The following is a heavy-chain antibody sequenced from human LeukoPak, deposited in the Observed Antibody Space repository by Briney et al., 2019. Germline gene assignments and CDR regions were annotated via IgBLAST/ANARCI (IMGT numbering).Heavy chain of an antibody. D-gene: IGHD3-22*01. CDR1: GGSISSYY. CDR2: IYTSGST. V-gene: IGHV4-4*07. J-gene: IGHJ4*02. CDR3: ARGKNDLSYSSGYYYDFDY. Sequence: SETLSLTCTVSGGSISSYYWSWIRQPAGKGLEWIGRIYTSGSTNYNPSLKSRVTMSVDTSKNQFSLKLSSVTAADTAVYYCARGKNDLSYSSGYYYDFDYWGQGTLVTVSS.